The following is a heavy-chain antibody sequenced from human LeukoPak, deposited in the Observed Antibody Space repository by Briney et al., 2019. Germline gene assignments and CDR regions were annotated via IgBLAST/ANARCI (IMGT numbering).Heavy chain of an antibody. D-gene: IGHD2-2*03. Sequence: PSETLSLTFTVSGGSISSYYWSWIRQPAGKGLEWIGRIYTSGSTNYNPSLKSRVTMSVDTSKNQFSLKLSSVTAADTAVYYCARGGGYCSSTSCYAYYMDVWGKGTTVTVS. CDR1: GGSISSYY. CDR3: ARGGGYCSSTSCYAYYMDV. CDR2: IYTSGST. J-gene: IGHJ6*03. V-gene: IGHV4-4*07.